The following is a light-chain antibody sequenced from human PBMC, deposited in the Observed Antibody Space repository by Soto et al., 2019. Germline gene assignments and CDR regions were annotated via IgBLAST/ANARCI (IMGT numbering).Light chain of an antibody. CDR1: QSISSY. Sequence: DIQMTQSPSSLSASVGDRVTITCRASQSISSYLHWYQQKPGKAPKLLIYAASSLQRGVPSRFSGSGSGTDFTLTISSLQPEDFATYICQQSSSGPHTFGQGTKLEIK. CDR3: QQSSSGPHT. V-gene: IGKV1-39*01. CDR2: AAS. J-gene: IGKJ2*01.